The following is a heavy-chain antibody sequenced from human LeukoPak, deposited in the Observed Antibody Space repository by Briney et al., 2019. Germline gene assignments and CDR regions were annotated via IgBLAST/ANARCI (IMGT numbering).Heavy chain of an antibody. CDR3: ARLDYGGNSFPFGVFDY. V-gene: IGHV1-18*01. Sequence: ASVKVSCKASGYTFTRYGISWVRQAPGQGLEWMGWISAYNGKTNYAQKLQGRVTMTTDTSTNTAYMELRSLRSDDTAVYYCARLDYGGNSFPFGVFDYWGQGTLVTVSS. CDR2: ISAYNGKT. CDR1: GYTFTRYG. J-gene: IGHJ4*02. D-gene: IGHD4-23*01.